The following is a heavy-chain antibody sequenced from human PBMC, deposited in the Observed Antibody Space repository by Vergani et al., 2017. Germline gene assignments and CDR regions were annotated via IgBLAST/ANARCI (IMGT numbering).Heavy chain of an antibody. CDR2: IYNSGNG. CDR1: GDSIISRSYY. Sequence: QVQLQESGPGLVKASETLSLTCTVSGDSIISRSYYWGWIRQPPGKGLEWIGSIYNSGNGDSSSSLKSRVTISAHTSKNQFSLRLTSVTAADTAVYYCASGKYYSDSTSHFRGRYFDVWGRGTLVTVPS. J-gene: IGHJ2*01. V-gene: IGHV4-39*01. CDR3: ASGKYYSDSTSHFRGRYFDV. D-gene: IGHD3-16*01.